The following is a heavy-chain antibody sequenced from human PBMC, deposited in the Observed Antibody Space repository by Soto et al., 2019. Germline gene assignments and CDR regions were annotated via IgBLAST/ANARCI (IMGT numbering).Heavy chain of an antibody. Sequence: QVTLKESGPVLVKATETLTLICNISGFSLTTGRMGVSWIRQPPGKALEWVALIFSNNERSYSTSLQSRLSISDDTSKSQVVLTMTNVAPVDTATYFCARLVAASFWYHYGLDVWGKGTTVTVSP. J-gene: IGHJ6*04. D-gene: IGHD2-15*01. CDR1: GFSLTTGRMG. CDR3: ARLVAASFWYHYGLDV. V-gene: IGHV2-26*03. CDR2: IFSNNER.